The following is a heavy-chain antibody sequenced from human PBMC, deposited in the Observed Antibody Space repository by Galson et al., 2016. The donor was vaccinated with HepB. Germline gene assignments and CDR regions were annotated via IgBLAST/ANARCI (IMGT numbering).Heavy chain of an antibody. V-gene: IGHV1-18*01. D-gene: IGHD5-18*01. CDR3: ARALLDTHRNDYYYYGMDV. J-gene: IGHJ6*02. CDR2: ISVYNGNI. CDR1: GYSFTSFA. Sequence: SVKVSCKASGYSFTSFAITWVRQAPGQGLEWMGWISVYNGNINYAQKVQGRVTMTADTSTSTAYMELRSLRSDDTAVYFCARALLDTHRNDYYYYGMDVWGQGSTVTVSS.